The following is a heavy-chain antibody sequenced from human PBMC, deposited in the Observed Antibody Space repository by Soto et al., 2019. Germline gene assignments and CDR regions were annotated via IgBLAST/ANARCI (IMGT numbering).Heavy chain of an antibody. J-gene: IGHJ6*02. V-gene: IGHV1-69*01. CDR2: TIPIFGTA. CDR1: GGTFSSYA. CDR3: ARLDCSGGSCYEYYYYYGMDV. D-gene: IGHD2-15*01. Sequence: QVQLVQSGAEVKKPGSSVKVSCKASGGTFSSYAISWVRQAPGQGLEWMGGTIPIFGTANYAQKFQGRLTITADESTSTAYMELSSLRSEDTAVYYCARLDCSGGSCYEYYYYYGMDVWGQGTTVTVSS.